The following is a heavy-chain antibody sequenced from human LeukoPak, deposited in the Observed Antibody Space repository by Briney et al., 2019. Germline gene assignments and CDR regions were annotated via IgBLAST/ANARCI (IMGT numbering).Heavy chain of an antibody. CDR1: GFTFSTYW. CDR2: INSDGSST. V-gene: IGHV3-74*01. Sequence: GGSLRLSCAASGFTFSTYWMHWVRQAPGKGLVWVSRINSDGSSTSYADSVKGRFTIPRDNAKNTLYLQMNNLRAENTAVYYCGRDRGYAFDIWGQGTMVTVSS. J-gene: IGHJ3*02. CDR3: GRDRGYAFDI. D-gene: IGHD5-12*01.